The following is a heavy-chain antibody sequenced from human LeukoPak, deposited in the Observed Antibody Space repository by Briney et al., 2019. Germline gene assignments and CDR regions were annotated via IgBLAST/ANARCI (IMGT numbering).Heavy chain of an antibody. D-gene: IGHD6-6*01. CDR2: ISGSGGST. J-gene: IGHJ4*02. Sequence: GGSLRLSCAASGFTFSSYWMSWVRQAPGKGLEWVSAISGSGGSTYYADSVKGRFTISRDNSKNTLYLQMNSLRAEDTAVYYCAKGAVKYSSSSGNRYYFDYWGQGTLVTVSS. CDR1: GFTFSSYW. CDR3: AKGAVKYSSSSGNRYYFDY. V-gene: IGHV3-23*01.